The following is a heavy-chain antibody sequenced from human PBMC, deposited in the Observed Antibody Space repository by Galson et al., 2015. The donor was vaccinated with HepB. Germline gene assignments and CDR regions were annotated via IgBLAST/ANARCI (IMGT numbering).Heavy chain of an antibody. Sequence: SLRLFCAASGFTFSSYEVSWVRQAAGKGLEWISYINSGDNNIFYADSVQGRFTISRDNTKKSLFLQMNTLRAEDTAVYYCVREITETPDAFDIWGPGTMVTVSS. CDR1: GFTFSSYE. V-gene: IGHV3-48*03. CDR2: INSGDNNI. CDR3: VREITETPDAFDI. D-gene: IGHD4-17*01. J-gene: IGHJ3*02.